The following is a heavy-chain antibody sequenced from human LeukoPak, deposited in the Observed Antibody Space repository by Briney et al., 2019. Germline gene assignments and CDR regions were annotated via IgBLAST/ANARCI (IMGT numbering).Heavy chain of an antibody. J-gene: IGHJ6*02. D-gene: IGHD6-13*01. V-gene: IGHV3-48*03. CDR1: GFTFSSYE. CDR3: ARGSHRGSIAAAAAYYYYYGMDV. CDR2: ISSSGSTI. Sequence: GGSLRLSCAAPGFTFSSYEMNWVRQAPGKGLEWVSYISSSGSTIYYADSVKGRFTISRDNAKNSLYLQMNSLRAEDTAVYYCARGSHRGSIAAAAAYYYYYGMDVWGQGTTVTVSS.